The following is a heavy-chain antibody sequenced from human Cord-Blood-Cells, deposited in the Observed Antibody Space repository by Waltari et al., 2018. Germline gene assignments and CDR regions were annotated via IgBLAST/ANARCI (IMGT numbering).Heavy chain of an antibody. CDR1: GGSFSGYY. V-gene: IGHV4-34*01. CDR2: INHSGST. CDR3: ARALRSSSSWYGWFDP. D-gene: IGHD6-13*01. J-gene: IGHJ5*02. Sequence: QVQLQQWGAGLLKPSETLSLTCAVYGGSFSGYYWSWIRQPPGKGLEWIGEINHSGSTTYHPSLKSRVTISVDTSKNQFSLKLSSVTAAATAVYYCARALRSSSSWYGWFDPWGQGTLVTVSS.